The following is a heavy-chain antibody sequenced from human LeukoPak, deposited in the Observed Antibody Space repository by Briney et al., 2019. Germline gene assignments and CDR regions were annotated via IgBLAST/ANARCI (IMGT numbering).Heavy chain of an antibody. Sequence: GGSLKLSCAASGFTVRSNYMTWVRQGPGKGLEWVSLIYSDGSTHYADSVKGRLTISRDNSKNTLYLQMNSLRAEDTAVYYCTTRLRITMVRGVMPDDYWGQGTLVTVSS. CDR3: TTRLRITMVRGVMPDDY. J-gene: IGHJ4*02. CDR1: GFTVRSNY. D-gene: IGHD3-10*01. V-gene: IGHV3-66*01. CDR2: IYSDGST.